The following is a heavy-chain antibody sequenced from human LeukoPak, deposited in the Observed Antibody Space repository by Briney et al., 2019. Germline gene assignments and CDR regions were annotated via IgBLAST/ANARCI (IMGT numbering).Heavy chain of an antibody. Sequence: ASVKVSCKASGNTFTSYYMHWVRQAPGQGLEWMGIINPSGGSTSYAQKFQGRVTMTRDTSTSTVYMELSSLRSEDTAVYYCARYQSLEMATGWRYFDYWGQGTLVTASS. V-gene: IGHV1-46*01. D-gene: IGHD5-24*01. CDR2: INPSGGST. J-gene: IGHJ4*02. CDR1: GNTFTSYY. CDR3: ARYQSLEMATGWRYFDY.